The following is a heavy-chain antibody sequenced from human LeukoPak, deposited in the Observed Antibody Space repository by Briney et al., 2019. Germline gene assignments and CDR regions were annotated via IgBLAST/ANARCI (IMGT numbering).Heavy chain of an antibody. CDR1: GGTFSSYA. CDR3: AIMGGDYDNFDY. D-gene: IGHD3-9*01. J-gene: IGHJ4*02. V-gene: IGHV1-69*06. CDR2: IIPIFGTA. Sequence: SVKVSCKASGGTFSSYAISWVRQAPGQGLEWMGRIIPIFGTANYAQKFQGRVTITADKSTSTAYMELSSLRSEDTAVYYCAIMGGDYDNFDYWGQGTLVTVSS.